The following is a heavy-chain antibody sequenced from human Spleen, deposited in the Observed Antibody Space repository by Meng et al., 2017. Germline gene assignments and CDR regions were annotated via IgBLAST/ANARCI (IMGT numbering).Heavy chain of an antibody. CDR1: GYTFTSYA. J-gene: IGHJ4*02. D-gene: IGHD6-19*01. V-gene: IGHV7-4-1*02. CDR3: ARGAIGSGWYPCDY. Sequence: ASVKVSCKASGYTFTSYAMNWVRQAPGQGLEWMGWINTNTGNPTYAQGFTGRFVFSLDTSVSTAYLQISSLKAEDTAVYYCARGAIGSGWYPCDYWGQGTLVTVSS. CDR2: INTNTGNP.